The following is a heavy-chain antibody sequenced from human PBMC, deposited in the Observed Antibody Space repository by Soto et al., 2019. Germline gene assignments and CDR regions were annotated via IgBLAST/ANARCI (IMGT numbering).Heavy chain of an antibody. Sequence: ASVKVSCKASGYTFTGYYRHWVRQAPGRGLEWMGWINPNSGGTNYAQKFQGRVTMTRDTSISTAYMEPSRLRSDDTAVYYCARGGGYSYGSYFDYWGQGTLVTVSS. J-gene: IGHJ4*02. CDR1: GYTFTGYY. CDR2: INPNSGGT. D-gene: IGHD5-18*01. CDR3: ARGGGYSYGSYFDY. V-gene: IGHV1-2*02.